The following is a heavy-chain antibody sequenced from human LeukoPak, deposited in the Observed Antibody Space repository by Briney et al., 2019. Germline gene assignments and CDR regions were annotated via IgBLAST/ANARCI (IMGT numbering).Heavy chain of an antibody. CDR3: ARGSGFGELLSLYYYYGMDV. V-gene: IGHV4-34*01. J-gene: IGHJ6*02. D-gene: IGHD3-10*01. Sequence: SETLSLTCAVYGGSFSGYYWSWIRQPPGKGLEWIGSIYYSGSTYYNPSLKSRVTISVDTSKNQFSLKLSSVTAADTAVYYCARGSGFGELLSLYYYYGMDVWGQGTTVTVSS. CDR2: IYYSGST. CDR1: GGSFSGYY.